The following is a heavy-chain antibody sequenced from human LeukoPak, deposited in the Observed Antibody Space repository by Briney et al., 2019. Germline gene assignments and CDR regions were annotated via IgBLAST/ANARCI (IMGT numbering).Heavy chain of an antibody. V-gene: IGHV1-2*02. J-gene: IGHJ4*02. CDR1: GYTFTGYY. CDR2: INPNSGGT. Sequence: ASVKVSCKASGYTFTGYYIHWVRQAPGQGLEWMGWINPNSGGTNFAQKFQGRVTMTRDTSISTAYMELSRLRSDDTAIYYCARERSLIYGDYGSYFDYWGQGTLVTVSS. D-gene: IGHD4-17*01. CDR3: ARERSLIYGDYGSYFDY.